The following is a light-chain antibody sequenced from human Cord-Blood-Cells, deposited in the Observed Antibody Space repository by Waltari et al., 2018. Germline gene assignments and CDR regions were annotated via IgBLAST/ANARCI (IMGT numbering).Light chain of an antibody. CDR2: GAS. CDR3: QQYNNWPPWT. CDR1: QSVSSN. Sequence: EIVMTQSPATLSVSPGARATLSCRASQSVSSNLAWYQQKPGQAPRLLIYGASTRATGTPASFSGSGSATEFTLTIMSLQSEDFAVYYCQQYNNWPPWTVGQGTKVDIK. J-gene: IGKJ1*01. V-gene: IGKV3-15*01.